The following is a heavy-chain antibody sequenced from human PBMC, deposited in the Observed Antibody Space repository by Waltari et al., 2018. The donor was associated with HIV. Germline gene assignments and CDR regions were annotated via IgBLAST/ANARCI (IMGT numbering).Heavy chain of an antibody. CDR1: GYTFTSYA. J-gene: IGHJ4*02. V-gene: IGHV1-3*01. Sequence: QVQLVQSGAEVKKPGASVKVSCKASGYTFTSYAMHWVRQAPGKRLDWMGWINAGNGNTKYSQKFQGRVTITRDTSASTAYMELSSLRSEDTAVYYCARGSYSIVGATGPTPFDYWGQGTLVTVSS. D-gene: IGHD1-26*01. CDR3: ARGSYSIVGATGPTPFDY. CDR2: INAGNGNT.